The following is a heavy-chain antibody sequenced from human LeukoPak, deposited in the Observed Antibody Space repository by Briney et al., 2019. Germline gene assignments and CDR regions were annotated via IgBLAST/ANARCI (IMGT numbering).Heavy chain of an antibody. CDR2: IYSSGST. CDR1: GVSISTYY. J-gene: IGHJ4*02. D-gene: IGHD1-14*01. Sequence: KPSETLSLTCTVSGVSISTYYWSWIRQPPGKGLEWLGYIYSSGSTYYNPSLKIRVTISVDTSKKQFYLKLSSVTAADTAVYYCAREGTTHAGVDQWGQGTLVTASS. V-gene: IGHV4-59*01. CDR3: AREGTTHAGVDQ.